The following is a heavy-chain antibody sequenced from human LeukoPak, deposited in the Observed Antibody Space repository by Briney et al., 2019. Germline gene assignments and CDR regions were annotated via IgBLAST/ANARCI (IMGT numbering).Heavy chain of an antibody. CDR2: INPNSGGT. CDR3: AGDIAAAGIFGSAWFDP. Sequence: ASVKVSCKASGYTFTGYYMHWVRQAPGQGLEWMGWINPNSGGTNYAQKFQGRVTMTRDTSISTAYMELSRLRSDDTAVYYCAGDIAAAGIFGSAWFDPWGQGTLVTVSS. CDR1: GYTFTGYY. J-gene: IGHJ5*02. V-gene: IGHV1-2*02. D-gene: IGHD6-13*01.